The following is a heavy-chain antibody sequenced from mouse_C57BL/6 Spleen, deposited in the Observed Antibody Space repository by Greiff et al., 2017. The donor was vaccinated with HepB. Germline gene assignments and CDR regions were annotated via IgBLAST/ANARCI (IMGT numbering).Heavy chain of an antibody. J-gene: IGHJ3*01. CDR3: ARDPGIAY. Sequence: VKLMESGAELVRPGASVKLSCKASGYTFTDYYINWVKQRPGQGLEWIARIYPGSGNTYYNEKFKGKATLTAEKSSSTAYMQLSSLTSEDSAVYFCARDPGIAYWGQGTLVTVSA. CDR1: GYTFTDYY. CDR2: IYPGSGNT. V-gene: IGHV1-76*01.